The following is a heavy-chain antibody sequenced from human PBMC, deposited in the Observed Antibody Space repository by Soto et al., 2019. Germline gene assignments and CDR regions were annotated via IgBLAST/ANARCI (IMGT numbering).Heavy chain of an antibody. J-gene: IGHJ3*02. CDR1: GYTFTSYG. V-gene: IGHV1-18*01. CDR3: AREPIAVAGTRDAFDI. D-gene: IGHD6-19*01. CDR2: ISAYNGNT. Sequence: QVQLVQSGAEVKKPGASVKVSCKASGYTFTSYGISWVRQAPGQGLEWMGWISAYNGNTNYAQKLQGRVTMTTDTAPSTAYIELRGLRSDDTAVYYGAREPIAVAGTRDAFDIWGQGTMVTVSS.